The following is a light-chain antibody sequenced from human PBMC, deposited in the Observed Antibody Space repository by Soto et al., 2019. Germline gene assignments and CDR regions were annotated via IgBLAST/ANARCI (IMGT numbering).Light chain of an antibody. Sequence: QSVLTQPASVSGSPGQSITISCTGTNSDVGGYNYVSWYQQHPGKVPKLMIYEVSNRPSGVVNRFSGSKSGNTASLTISGLQAEDEADYYCSSFTRSSTQVFGTGTKLTVL. V-gene: IGLV2-14*01. CDR3: SSFTRSSTQV. J-gene: IGLJ1*01. CDR2: EVS. CDR1: NSDVGGYNY.